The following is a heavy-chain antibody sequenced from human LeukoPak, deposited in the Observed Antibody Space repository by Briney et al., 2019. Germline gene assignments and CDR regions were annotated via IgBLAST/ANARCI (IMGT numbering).Heavy chain of an antibody. CDR2: ISGSSGTT. CDR1: GLVFSNYG. D-gene: IGHD1-1*01. J-gene: IGHJ4*02. Sequence: GGSLRLSCIASGLVFSNYGMSWVRQAPGKGLEWVSAISGSSGTTYYADSVKGRFTISRDNSKNTLYLQMNSLRAEDTAVYYCAKDRTGTEAWYFDYWGQGTLVTVSS. CDR3: AKDRTGTEAWYFDY. V-gene: IGHV3-23*01.